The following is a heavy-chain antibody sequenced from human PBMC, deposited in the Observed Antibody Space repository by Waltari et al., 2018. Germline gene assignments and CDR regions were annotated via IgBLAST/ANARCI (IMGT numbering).Heavy chain of an antibody. CDR2: ISYDGTNK. V-gene: IGHV3-30-3*01. CDR1: GLPFSSHM. D-gene: IGHD1-7*01. Sequence: QVQLVESGGVVVQPGRSWRLSCSASGLPFSSHMMHGVRQPPGKGLEWVAVISYDGTNKYYADSVKGRFTISRDNSKNTLYLQMNSLRPDDTAVYYCARGGGWNSHLDYWGQGTLVTVSS. CDR3: ARGGGWNSHLDY. J-gene: IGHJ4*02.